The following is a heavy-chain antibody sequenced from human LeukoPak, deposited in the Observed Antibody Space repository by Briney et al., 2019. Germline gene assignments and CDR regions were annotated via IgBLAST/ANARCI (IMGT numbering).Heavy chain of an antibody. CDR3: ARPPLPYYYDSSGTKGYAFDI. V-gene: IGHV1-69*05. J-gene: IGHJ3*02. Sequence: GASVKVSCKASGGTFSSYAISWVRQAPGQGLEWMGGIIPIFGTANYAQKFQGRVTITTGESTSTAYMELSSLRSEDTAVYYCARPPLPYYYDSSGTKGYAFDIWGQGTMVTVSS. CDR1: GGTFSSYA. D-gene: IGHD3-22*01. CDR2: IIPIFGTA.